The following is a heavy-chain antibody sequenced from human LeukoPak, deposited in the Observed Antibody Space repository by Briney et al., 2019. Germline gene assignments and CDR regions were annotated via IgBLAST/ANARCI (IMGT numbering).Heavy chain of an antibody. J-gene: IGHJ3*02. CDR1: GYTFTRYY. D-gene: IGHD4-23*01. CDR2: INPNGGST. Sequence: ASVKVSCKASGYTFTRYYMDWVRQAPGQGLEWMGIINPNGGSTSYAQKFQGRVTMTRGMSTSTVYMELSSLRSEDTAVYYCASLAGGNSESGDAFDIWGQGTMVTVSS. V-gene: IGHV1-46*01. CDR3: ASLAGGNSESGDAFDI.